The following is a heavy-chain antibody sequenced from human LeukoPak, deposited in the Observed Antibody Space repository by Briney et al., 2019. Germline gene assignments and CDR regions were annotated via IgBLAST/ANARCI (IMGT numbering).Heavy chain of an antibody. V-gene: IGHV3-53*01. J-gene: IGHJ6*02. CDR1: GFTVSSNY. CDR3: AKRFSTSSRYYGMDV. CDR2: IYSGGST. D-gene: IGHD2-2*01. Sequence: PGGSLRLSCAGSGFTVSSNYMSWVRQAPGKGLEWVSVIYSGGSTYYADSVKGRFTISRDNSKNTLYLQMNSLRAEDTAVYYCAKRFSTSSRYYGMDVWGQGTTVTVSS.